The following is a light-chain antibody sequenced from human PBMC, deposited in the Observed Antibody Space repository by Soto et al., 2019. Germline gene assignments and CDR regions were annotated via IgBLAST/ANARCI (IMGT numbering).Light chain of an antibody. CDR2: DAS. CDR1: QGISSA. Sequence: AIQLTQSPSSLSASVGDRVTITCRASQGISSALAWYHQKPGKAPKLLIYDASTLESGGPSRFSGSGSGTDFTLTISSLQPEDFATYYGHQFYSYPSLTFGGGTKVEIK. CDR3: HQFYSYPSLT. J-gene: IGKJ4*01. V-gene: IGKV1-13*02.